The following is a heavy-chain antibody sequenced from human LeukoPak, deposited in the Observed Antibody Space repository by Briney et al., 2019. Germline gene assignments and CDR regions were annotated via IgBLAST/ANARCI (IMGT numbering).Heavy chain of an antibody. CDR3: ARDERLAYCGGDCSSFDY. J-gene: IGHJ4*02. CDR2: IWYDGSNR. D-gene: IGHD2-21*02. Sequence: GGSLRLSCAASGFTFSSFGTHWIRQAPGEGLEWVADIWYDGSNRYYADSVKGRVTISRDNSKNTLYLQMNSLSAEDTAVYYCARDERLAYCGGDCSSFDYWGQGTLVTVSS. V-gene: IGHV3-33*01. CDR1: GFTFSSFG.